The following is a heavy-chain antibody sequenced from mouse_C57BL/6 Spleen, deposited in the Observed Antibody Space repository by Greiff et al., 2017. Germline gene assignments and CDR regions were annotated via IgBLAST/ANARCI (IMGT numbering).Heavy chain of an antibody. CDR1: GYSFTGYY. Sequence: EVQLQQSGPELVKPGASVKISCKASGYSFTGYYMNWVKQSPEKSLEWIGEINPSTGGTTYNQKFKAKATLTVDKSSSTAYMQLKSLTSEDSAVYYCARWDMHSKYYYAMDYWGQGTSVTVSS. CDR2: INPSTGGT. D-gene: IGHD2-5*01. J-gene: IGHJ4*01. V-gene: IGHV1-42*01. CDR3: ARWDMHSKYYYAMDY.